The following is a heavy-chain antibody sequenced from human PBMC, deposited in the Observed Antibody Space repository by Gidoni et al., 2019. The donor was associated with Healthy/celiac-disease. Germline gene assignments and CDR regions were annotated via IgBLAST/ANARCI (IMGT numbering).Heavy chain of an antibody. J-gene: IGHJ6*02. D-gene: IGHD3-10*01. CDR1: GFTFSSYA. V-gene: IGHV3-30-3*01. CDR3: AREGAVSLDEGDYYGMDV. CDR2: IAYDGSNK. Sequence: QVQLVESGGGVVQPGRSLRLSCAASGFTFSSYAMHWVRQAPGKGLEWVAVIAYDGSNKYYADSVKGRFTISRDNSKNTLYLQMNSLRAEDTAVYYCAREGAVSLDEGDYYGMDVWGQGTTVTVSS.